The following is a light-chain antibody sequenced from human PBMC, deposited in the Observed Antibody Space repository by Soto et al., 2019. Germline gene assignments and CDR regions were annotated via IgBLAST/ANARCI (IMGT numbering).Light chain of an antibody. J-gene: IGKJ2*01. CDR3: QQSHITTLFT. CDR1: QNINSH. Sequence: DIQMTQSPSSLSASLGDRVTITCRASQNINSHLNWYQQKPGKAPKVLIYAASRLQSGVPSRFSGSGSGTEFTLTISSLDPEDFAIYYCQQSHITTLFTFGKGTKLEIK. CDR2: AAS. V-gene: IGKV1-39*01.